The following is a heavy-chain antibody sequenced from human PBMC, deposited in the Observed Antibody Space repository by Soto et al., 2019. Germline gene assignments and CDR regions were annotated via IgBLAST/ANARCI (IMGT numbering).Heavy chain of an antibody. V-gene: IGHV3-23*01. CDR2: ISGSGGST. CDR1: GFTFSSYA. J-gene: IGHJ5*02. D-gene: IGHD3-22*01. Sequence: GGSLRLSCAASGFTFSSYAMSWVRQAPGKGLEWVSAISGSGGSTYYADSVKGRFTISRDNSKNTLYLQMNSLRAEDTAVYYCAKDRSYYYDSSGYPTTNWFDPWGQGTLVTVSS. CDR3: AKDRSYYYDSSGYPTTNWFDP.